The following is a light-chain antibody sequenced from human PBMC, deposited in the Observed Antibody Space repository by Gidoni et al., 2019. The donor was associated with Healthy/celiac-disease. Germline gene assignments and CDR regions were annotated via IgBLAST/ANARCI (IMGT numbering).Light chain of an antibody. CDR1: KLGDKY. CDR3: QAWDSSTVV. CDR2: QDS. V-gene: IGLV3-1*01. Sequence: SYELTQPPPVSVSPGQTASFTCSGDKLGDKYACWYQQKQGQSPVLVIYQDSKRPSGIPERFSGSNSGNTATLTISGTQAMDEADYYCQAWDSSTVVFGGGTKLTVL. J-gene: IGLJ2*01.